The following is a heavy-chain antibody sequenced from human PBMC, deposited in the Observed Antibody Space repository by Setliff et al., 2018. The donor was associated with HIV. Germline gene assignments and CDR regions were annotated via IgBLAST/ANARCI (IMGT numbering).Heavy chain of an antibody. V-gene: IGHV2-26*01. D-gene: IGHD3-3*01. J-gene: IGHJ4*02. Sequence: SGPTLVNXTETLTLTCTVSGFSLSNTRMGVSWIRQPPGKALEWLAHIFPNDEKSYSASLKSRVTISEDTSKSQVVLTMTNMDPLDTATYFCARYNFRRGYWDYFDYWGQGTQVTVSS. CDR1: GFSLSNTRMG. CDR3: ARYNFRRGYWDYFDY. CDR2: IFPNDEK.